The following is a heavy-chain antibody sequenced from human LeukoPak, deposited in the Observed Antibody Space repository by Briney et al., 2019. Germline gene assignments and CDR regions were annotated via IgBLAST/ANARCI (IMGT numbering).Heavy chain of an antibody. CDR2: IDWDDDK. J-gene: IGHJ6*04. D-gene: IGHD6-19*01. CDR3: ARIISVAGTLGTFYYGMDV. CDR1: GFSLTTSGMC. Sequence: ESGPALVKPTQTPTLTCTFSGFSLTTSGMCVNWIRQPPGKALEWLAFIDWDDDKYYSTSLKTRLTISEDTSKNQVVLTMTNMDPVDTATYYCARIISVAGTLGTFYYGMDVWGKGTTVTVSS. V-gene: IGHV2-70*01.